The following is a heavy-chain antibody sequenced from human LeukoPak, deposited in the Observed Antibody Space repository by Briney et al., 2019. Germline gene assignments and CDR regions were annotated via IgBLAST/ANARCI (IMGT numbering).Heavy chain of an antibody. CDR2: LNWNGDDT. J-gene: IGHJ4*02. D-gene: IGHD3-10*01. CDR1: GFSFEDYG. Sequence: PGGSLRLSCAASGFSFEDYGMSWVRQAPGKGLEWVSSLNWNGDDTSYAVSVKGRFTISRDNAQKSLYLQMNSLRAEDTAVYYCAKALGSALVRGVMDYWGQGTPVTVSS. V-gene: IGHV3-20*04. CDR3: AKALGSALVRGVMDY.